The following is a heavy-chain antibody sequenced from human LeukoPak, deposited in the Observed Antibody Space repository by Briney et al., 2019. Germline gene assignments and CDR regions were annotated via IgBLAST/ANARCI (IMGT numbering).Heavy chain of an antibody. V-gene: IGHV4-34*01. J-gene: IGHJ4*02. Sequence: KPSETLSLTCAVYGGSFSGYYWSWIRQPPGKGLEWIGEINHSGSTNYNPSPKSRVTISVDTSKNQFSLKLSSVTAADTAVYYCARRRYYYGSGSYSPGGYFDYWGQGTLVTVSS. CDR2: INHSGST. CDR3: ARRRYYYGSGSYSPGGYFDY. CDR1: GGSFSGYY. D-gene: IGHD3-10*01.